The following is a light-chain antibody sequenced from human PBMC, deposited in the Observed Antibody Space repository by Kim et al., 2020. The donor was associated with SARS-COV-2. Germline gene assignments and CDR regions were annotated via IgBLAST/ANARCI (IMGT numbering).Light chain of an antibody. CDR3: QQYGSSPWK. V-gene: IGKV3-20*01. Sequence: PGESATLSGRASQSVRSGYLAWYQQKPGQAPRLLIYGASSRATGIPDRFSGSGSGTDFTLTTSRLEPEDFAVYYCQQYGSSPWKFGQGTKVDIK. J-gene: IGKJ1*01. CDR1: QSVRSGY. CDR2: GAS.